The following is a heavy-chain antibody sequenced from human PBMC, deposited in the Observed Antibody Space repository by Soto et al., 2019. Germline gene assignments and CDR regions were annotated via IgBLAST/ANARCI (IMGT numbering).Heavy chain of an antibody. CDR3: ARGRLADPNWFDP. CDR2: ISSSSSTI. CDR1: GFTFSSYS. D-gene: IGHD6-25*01. J-gene: IGHJ5*02. V-gene: IGHV3-48*02. Sequence: EVQLVESGGGLVQPGGSLRLSCAASGFTFSSYSMNWVRHAPGKGLEWVSYISSSSSTIYYADSVKGRFTIPRDNAKNSLYLQMNSLRDEDTAVYYCARGRLADPNWFDPWGQGTLVTVSS.